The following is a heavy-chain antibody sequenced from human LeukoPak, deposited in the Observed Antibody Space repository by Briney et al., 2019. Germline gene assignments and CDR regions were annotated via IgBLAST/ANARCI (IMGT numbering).Heavy chain of an antibody. D-gene: IGHD3-16*02. J-gene: IGHJ4*02. CDR1: GYTFTGYY. V-gene: IGHV1-2*06. Sequence: ASVKVSCKASGYTFTGYYMHWVQQAPGQGLEWMGRINPNSGGTNYAQKFQGRVTMTRDTSISTAYMELSRLRSDDTAVYYCARSVRGDYVWGSYRQGFDYWGQGTLVTVSP. CDR2: INPNSGGT. CDR3: ARSVRGDYVWGSYRQGFDY.